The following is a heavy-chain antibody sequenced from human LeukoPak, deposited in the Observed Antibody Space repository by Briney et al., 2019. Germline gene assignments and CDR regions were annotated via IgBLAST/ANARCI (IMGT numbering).Heavy chain of an antibody. V-gene: IGHV4-4*07. CDR3: AREHRDYVGDGYYYVS. CDR2: IYTNGYT. Sequence: PSETLSLTCSVSGGSITNYYWAWIRQPVGRGREWIGRIYTNGYTDYNPSLRSRLTMSVDTSKNQFSLKLTSVTAADTAVYFCAREHRDYVGDGYYYVSWGQGTLVTVSS. D-gene: IGHD3-22*01. CDR1: GGSITNYY. J-gene: IGHJ5*02.